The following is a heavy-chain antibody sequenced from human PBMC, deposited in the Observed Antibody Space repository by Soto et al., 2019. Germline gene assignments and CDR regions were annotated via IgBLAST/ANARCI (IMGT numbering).Heavy chain of an antibody. V-gene: IGHV3-74*01. J-gene: IGHJ6*02. D-gene: IGHD3-16*01. CDR2: VNSDGDTT. CDR3: ASNYAYAEGYYFYGIDV. CDR1: GFTFRNYW. Sequence: EVQLVESGGGLVQPGGSLRLSCAASGFTFRNYWMHWVRQAPGKGLVWVSRVNSDGDTTYYADSVKGRFTISRDNAKNPLHLQMNSLGAEDTAVYYCASNYAYAEGYYFYGIDVWGQGTTVTVSS.